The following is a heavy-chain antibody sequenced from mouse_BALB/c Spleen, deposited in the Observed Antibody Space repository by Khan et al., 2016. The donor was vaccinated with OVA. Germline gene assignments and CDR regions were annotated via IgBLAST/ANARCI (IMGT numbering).Heavy chain of an antibody. Sequence: QVQLQQPGAELVRPGASVKLSCKASASIFTDYWMNWVKQRPGQGLEWIGMIDPSDSETHYNQIFKDKATLTVDQSSGTAYMQLSSLTSEDSAVYYGARCLMEARDYWGQGTSVTVSS. CDR2: IDPSDSET. CDR1: ASIFTDYW. J-gene: IGHJ4*01. V-gene: IGHV1-61*01. CDR3: ARCLMEARDY.